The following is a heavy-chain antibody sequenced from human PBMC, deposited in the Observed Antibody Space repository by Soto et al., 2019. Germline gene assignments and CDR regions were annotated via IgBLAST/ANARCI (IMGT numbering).Heavy chain of an antibody. CDR1: GGSISSGGYY. CDR3: ARDKGNYDFWSGIGVNAFDL. J-gene: IGHJ3*01. D-gene: IGHD3-3*01. CDR2: IYYSGST. V-gene: IGHV4-31*03. Sequence: SETLSLTCTVSGGSISSGGYYWSWIRQHPGKGLEWIGYIYYSGSTYYNPSLKSRVTMSVDTPKTQFSLKLSSVPAANRPVYEWARDKGNYDFWSGIGVNAFDLWGQGTMVTVSS.